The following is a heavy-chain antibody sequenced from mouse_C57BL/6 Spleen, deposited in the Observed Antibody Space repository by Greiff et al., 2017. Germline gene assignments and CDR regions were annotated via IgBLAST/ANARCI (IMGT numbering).Heavy chain of an antibody. V-gene: IGHV1-22*01. D-gene: IGHD1-1*01. Sequence: EVQLQQSGPELVKPGASVKMSCKASGYTFTDYNMHWVKQSHGKSLEWIGYINPNNGGTSYNKKFKGKATLTVNKSSSTAYMELRSLTSEDSAVYYCARKGGNGSFFDYWGQGTTLTVSS. CDR1: GYTFTDYN. CDR2: INPNNGGT. CDR3: ARKGGNGSFFDY. J-gene: IGHJ2*01.